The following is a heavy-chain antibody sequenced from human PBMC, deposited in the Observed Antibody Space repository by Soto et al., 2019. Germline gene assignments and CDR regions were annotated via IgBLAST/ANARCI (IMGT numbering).Heavy chain of an antibody. CDR3: AHLSSGWYWDY. CDR2: INPNSGAT. D-gene: IGHD6-19*01. Sequence: QVQLVQSGAEVKKPGASVKVSCKASGYTFTGYYMHWVRQAPGQGLEWMGWINPNSGATNYAQKFQGRVTMTRDTSISTAYMELSRLRSDDTAVYYCAHLSSGWYWDYWGQGTLVTVSS. V-gene: IGHV1-2*02. CDR1: GYTFTGYY. J-gene: IGHJ4*02.